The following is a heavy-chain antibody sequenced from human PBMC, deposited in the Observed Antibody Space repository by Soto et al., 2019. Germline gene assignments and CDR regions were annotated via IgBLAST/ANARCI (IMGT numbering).Heavy chain of an antibody. CDR2: INAANGII. CDR3: TRRGITGTNNYYHGLDV. J-gene: IGHJ6*02. CDR1: GYAFTDYA. V-gene: IGHV1-3*01. D-gene: IGHD1-20*01. Sequence: QAHLVQSGAEVREPGASVRISCEAPGYAFTDYAIHWVRQAPGQRPGWMGWINAANGIIKASRPFRDRPTLTIDMYASAAYLDLTCLSSEDTAVYFWTRRGITGTNNYYHGLDVWGQGTAVTVAS.